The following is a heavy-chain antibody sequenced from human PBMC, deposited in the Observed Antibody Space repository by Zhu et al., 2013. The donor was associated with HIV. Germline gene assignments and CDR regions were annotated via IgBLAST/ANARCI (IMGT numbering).Heavy chain of an antibody. CDR2: IYSGGST. CDR1: GFTVSSNY. CDR3: ARDISRIAAAGKEGSYYYYMDV. D-gene: IGHD6-13*01. J-gene: IGHJ6*03. V-gene: IGHV3-53*01. Sequence: EVQLLESGGGLIQPGGSLRLSCAASGFTVSSNYMSWVRQAPGKGLEWVSVIYSGGSTYYADSVKGRFTISRDNSKNTLYLQMNSLRAEDTAVYYCARDISRIAAAGKEGSYYYYMDVWGKGTTVTVSS.